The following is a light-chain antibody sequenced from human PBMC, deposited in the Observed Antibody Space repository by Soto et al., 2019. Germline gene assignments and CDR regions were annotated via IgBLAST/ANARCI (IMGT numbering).Light chain of an antibody. CDR3: QQYGSSPWT. J-gene: IGKJ1*01. CDR1: QSVRSS. CDR2: AAS. V-gene: IGKV3-20*01. Sequence: EIVLTQSPGTLSLSPGERATLSCWASQSVRSSLAWYQQKPGQAPSLLIYAASSRTTGIPDRFSGSGSGTDFTLTISRLEPEDFAVYYCQQYGSSPWTFGLGTKVDIK.